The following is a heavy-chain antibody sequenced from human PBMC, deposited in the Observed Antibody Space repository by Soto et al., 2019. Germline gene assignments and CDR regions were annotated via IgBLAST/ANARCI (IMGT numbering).Heavy chain of an antibody. V-gene: IGHV3-7*03. D-gene: IGHD3-3*01. Sequence: GGSLRLSCAASGFTFSNYWMNWVRQAPGNGLEWVANIKHDGSEKYYVDSVKGRFTIPRDNAKNSLYLQMNSLRAEDTAVYYCARDREVLEWSIEDYWGQGILVTVSS. J-gene: IGHJ4*02. CDR1: GFTFSNYW. CDR3: ARDREVLEWSIEDY. CDR2: IKHDGSEK.